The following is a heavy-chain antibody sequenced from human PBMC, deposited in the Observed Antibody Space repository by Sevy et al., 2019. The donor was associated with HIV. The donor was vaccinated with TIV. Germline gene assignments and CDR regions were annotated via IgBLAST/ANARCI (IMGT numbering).Heavy chain of an antibody. Sequence: GGSLRLSCAASGFTFDDYAMHWVRQAPGKGLEWVSGISWNSGSIGYADSVKGRLTISRDNAKNSLYLQMNSLRAEDTALYYCAKPLHRTGYSSSWYFDWYFDLWGRGTLVTVSS. J-gene: IGHJ2*01. CDR2: ISWNSGSI. CDR1: GFTFDDYA. D-gene: IGHD6-13*01. CDR3: AKPLHRTGYSSSWYFDWYFDL. V-gene: IGHV3-9*01.